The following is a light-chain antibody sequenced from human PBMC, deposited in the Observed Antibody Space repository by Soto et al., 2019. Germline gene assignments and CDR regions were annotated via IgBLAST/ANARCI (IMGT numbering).Light chain of an antibody. Sequence: VLTQPASVSGSPGQSITLSCTGSGPDAGGYNYVSWYQPFPGEAPKLLIFEVSNRPSGVSDRFSASKSGNTATLVISGPRRDDEAVYYCSSYAGSTFWIFGGGTKVTV. J-gene: IGLJ3*02. CDR3: SSYAGSTFWI. V-gene: IGLV2-14*01. CDR1: GPDAGGYNY. CDR2: EVS.